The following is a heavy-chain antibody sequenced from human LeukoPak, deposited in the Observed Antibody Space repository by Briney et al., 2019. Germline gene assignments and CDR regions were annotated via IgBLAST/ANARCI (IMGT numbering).Heavy chain of an antibody. CDR2: FDPEDGET. D-gene: IGHD3-22*01. V-gene: IGHV1-24*01. CDR3: ATDINRGYYDSSGYSNAFDI. Sequence: ASVKVSCKVSGYTLTELSMHWVRQAPGKGLEWMGGFDPEDGETIYAQKFQGRVTMTEDTSTDTAYMELSSLRSEDTAVYYCATDINRGYYDSSGYSNAFDIWGQGTMVTVSS. J-gene: IGHJ3*02. CDR1: GYTLTELS.